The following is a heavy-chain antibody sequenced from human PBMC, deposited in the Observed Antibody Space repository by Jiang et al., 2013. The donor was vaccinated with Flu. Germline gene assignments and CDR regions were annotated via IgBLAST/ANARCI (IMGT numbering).Heavy chain of an antibody. CDR2: INNDGSRT. Sequence: GLVHPGGSLRLSCAASGFTFSGYWMHWVRQVPGKGLVWVSRINNDGSRTLYADSVKGRFTTSRDNAKNTLYLQMNTLRAEDTAVYYCVRGDTKYYFDSSGGFDYWGQGNLVTVSS. D-gene: IGHD3-22*01. CDR1: GFTFSGYW. CDR3: VRGDTKYYFDSSGGFDY. J-gene: IGHJ4*02. V-gene: IGHV3-74*01.